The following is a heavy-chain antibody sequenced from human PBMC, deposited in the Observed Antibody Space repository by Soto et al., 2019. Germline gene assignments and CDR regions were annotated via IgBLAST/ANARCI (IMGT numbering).Heavy chain of an antibody. V-gene: IGHV3-7*03. J-gene: IGHJ3*02. CDR3: TRGGDYGGLQDAFDI. CDR2: INQDGSEK. Sequence: EVQLVESGGGLVQPGGSLRLSCAASGFFFPTYWMSWVRQAPGKGLEWVADINQDGSEKYHVDSVKGRFTISRDNPKNSLSLQMNSLRAEDTAIYYCTRGGDYGGLQDAFDIWGQGTMVTVSS. CDR1: GFFFPTYW. D-gene: IGHD4-17*01.